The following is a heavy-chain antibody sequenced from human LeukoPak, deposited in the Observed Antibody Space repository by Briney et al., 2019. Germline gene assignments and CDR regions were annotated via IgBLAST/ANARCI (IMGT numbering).Heavy chain of an antibody. CDR1: GGSISSRSYY. Sequence: PSETLSLTCTVFGGSISSRSYYWGWIRQPPGKGLEYIGNIYYSGSTYQNPSLKSRVTISVDTSKHQLSLKLSSVTAADTAVYYCARRPSGGLRYFDWDYWGQGTLVTVSS. J-gene: IGHJ4*02. CDR2: IYYSGST. CDR3: ARRPSGGLRYFDWDY. D-gene: IGHD3-9*01. V-gene: IGHV4-39*01.